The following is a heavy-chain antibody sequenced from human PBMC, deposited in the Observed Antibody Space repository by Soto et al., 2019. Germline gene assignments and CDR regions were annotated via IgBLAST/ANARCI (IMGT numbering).Heavy chain of an antibody. J-gene: IGHJ5*02. D-gene: IGHD3-16*01. CDR3: AKDINVLRYNWFDP. V-gene: IGHV3-23*01. CDR2: ISGSGGST. CDR1: GFTFSSYA. Sequence: GGSLRLSCAASGFTFSSYAMSWVRPAPGKGLEWVSAISGSGGSTYYADSVKGRFTISRDNSKNTLYLQMNSLRAEDTAVYYCAKDINVLRYNWFDPWGQGTLVTVSS.